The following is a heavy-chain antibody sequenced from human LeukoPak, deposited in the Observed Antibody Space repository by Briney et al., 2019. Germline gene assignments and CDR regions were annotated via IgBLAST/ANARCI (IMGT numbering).Heavy chain of an antibody. V-gene: IGHV3-23*01. CDR2: ISSSGSGGRT. Sequence: GGSLRLSCAASGFTFRNYGMSWVRQASGKGLEWVSSISSSGSGGRTYYADSVKGLFTISRDNSKNMLYLQMNSLRAEDTAVYYCARRAGAYSHPYDYWGQGTLATVSS. D-gene: IGHD4/OR15-4a*01. CDR1: GFTFRNYG. J-gene: IGHJ4*02. CDR3: ARRAGAYSHPYDY.